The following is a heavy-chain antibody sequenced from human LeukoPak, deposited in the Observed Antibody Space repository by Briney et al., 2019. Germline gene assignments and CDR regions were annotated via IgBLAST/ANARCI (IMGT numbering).Heavy chain of an antibody. CDR2: ISSSGSTI. D-gene: IGHD6-13*01. CDR1: GFTFSDYY. CDR3: ARDRVWPPYVTAAGSYGMDV. V-gene: IGHV3-11*01. J-gene: IGHJ6*02. Sequence: GGSLRLSCAASGFTFSDYYMSWIRQAPGKGLERVSYISSSGSTIYYADSVKGRFTISRDNAKNSLYMQMNSLRAEDTAVYYCARDRVWPPYVTAAGSYGMDVWGQGATVTVSS.